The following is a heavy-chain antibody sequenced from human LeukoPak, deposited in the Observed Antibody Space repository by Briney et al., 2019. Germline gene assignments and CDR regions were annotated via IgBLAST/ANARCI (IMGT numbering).Heavy chain of an antibody. CDR2: IYYSGST. CDR3: ARALGEGEFDY. CDR1: GGSISSYY. V-gene: IGHV4-59*01. Sequence: SETLSLTCTVSGGSISSYYWIWIRQPPGKGLEWIGYIYYSGSTNYNPSLMSRVTISVDTSKNQFSLKLSSVTAADTAVYYCARALGEGEFDYWGQGTLVTVSS. J-gene: IGHJ4*02. D-gene: IGHD3-10*01.